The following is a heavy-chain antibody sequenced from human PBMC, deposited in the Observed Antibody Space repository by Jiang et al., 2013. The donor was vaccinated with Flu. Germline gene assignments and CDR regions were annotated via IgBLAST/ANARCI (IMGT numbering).Heavy chain of an antibody. CDR1: GFTFDDYA. D-gene: IGHD1/OR15-1a*01. CDR3: AKDIGVAAMGTTYYYYYYGMDV. Sequence: RLSCAASGFTFDDYAMHWVRQAPGKGLEWVSGISWNSGSIGYADSVKGRFTISRDNAKNSLYLQMNSLRAEDTALYYCAKDIGVAAMGTTYYYYYYGMDVWGQGTTVTVSS. V-gene: IGHV3-9*01. J-gene: IGHJ6*02. CDR2: ISWNSGSI.